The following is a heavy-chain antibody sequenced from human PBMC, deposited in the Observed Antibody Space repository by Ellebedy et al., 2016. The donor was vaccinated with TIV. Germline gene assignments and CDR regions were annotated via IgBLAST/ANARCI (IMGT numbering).Heavy chain of an antibody. V-gene: IGHV1-18*01. CDR3: ARDRTIAVAGRFDY. Sequence: AASVKVSCKASGYTFTSYGISWVRQAPGQGLEWMGWISAYNGNTNYAQKLQGRVTMTTDTSTSTAYMELRSLRSDDTAVYYCARDRTIAVAGRFDYWGQGTLVTVSS. J-gene: IGHJ4*02. D-gene: IGHD6-19*01. CDR2: ISAYNGNT. CDR1: GYTFTSYG.